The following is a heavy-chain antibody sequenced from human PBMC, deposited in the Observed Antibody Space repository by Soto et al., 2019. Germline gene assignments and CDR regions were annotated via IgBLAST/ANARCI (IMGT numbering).Heavy chain of an antibody. CDR2: IKDSGGST. D-gene: IGHD3-22*01. V-gene: IGHV3-23*01. CDR1: GFTFSSYA. CDR3: AKGAPQYYYDSSGYYAY. J-gene: IGHJ4*02. Sequence: EVQLLESGGGLVQPGGSLRLSCAASGFTFSSYAMSWVRQAPGKGLEWVSAIKDSGGSTYYADSVKGRFTISRDNFKNTLHLQMNSLRAEDTAVYYCAKGAPQYYYDSSGYYAYWGQGTLVTVSS.